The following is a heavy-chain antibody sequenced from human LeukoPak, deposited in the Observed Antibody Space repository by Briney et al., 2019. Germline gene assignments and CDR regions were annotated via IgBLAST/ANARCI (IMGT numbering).Heavy chain of an antibody. V-gene: IGHV4-59*01. Sequence: SETLSLTCTVSGGSISSYYWSWIRQPPGKGLEWIGYIYYSGSTNYTPSLKSRVTISVDTSKNQFSLKLSSVTAADTDVYYCARGSPSSGFYLGAFDIWGQGTMVTVSS. J-gene: IGHJ3*02. CDR2: IYYSGST. CDR3: ARGSPSSGFYLGAFDI. D-gene: IGHD3-22*01. CDR1: GGSISSYY.